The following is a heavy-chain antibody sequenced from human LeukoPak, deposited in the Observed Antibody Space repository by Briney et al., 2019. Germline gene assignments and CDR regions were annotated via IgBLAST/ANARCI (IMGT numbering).Heavy chain of an antibody. D-gene: IGHD3-16*01. V-gene: IGHV4-59*01. CDR2: IHYSGYT. CDR1: GGSIGSLY. J-gene: IGHJ5*02. Sequence: PSERLSLTCTVSGGSIGSLYWSWIRQSPGKGLEWIGYIHYSGYTYHNPSLTGRVTISVDVSRNQFSLRLTSVTAADTAIYYCASDGGGNWFDPWGQGTLVPVSS. CDR3: ASDGGGNWFDP.